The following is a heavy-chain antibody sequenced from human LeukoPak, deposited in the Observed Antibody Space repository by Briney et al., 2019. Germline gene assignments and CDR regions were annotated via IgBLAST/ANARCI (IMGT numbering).Heavy chain of an antibody. J-gene: IGHJ4*02. CDR2: ISPYNGNT. CDR1: GYTFTNYG. V-gene: IGHV1-18*01. Sequence: GASVKVSCKASGYTFTNYGISWVRQAPGQGLEWMGWISPYNGNTNYAQKLQGRVTMTADKSTSTAYMELRSLRSDDTAVYYCARRGWIQLWSQYYFDYWGQGTLVTVSS. CDR3: ARRGWIQLWSQYYFDY. D-gene: IGHD5-18*01.